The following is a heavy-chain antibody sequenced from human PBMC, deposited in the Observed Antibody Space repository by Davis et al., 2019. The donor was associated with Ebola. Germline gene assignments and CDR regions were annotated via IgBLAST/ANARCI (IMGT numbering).Heavy chain of an antibody. J-gene: IGHJ2*01. CDR2: IRRDGSNK. D-gene: IGHD4/OR15-4a*01. Sequence: GGSLRLSCAASGFTFSFYSMHWVRQAPGKGLEWVAFIRRDGSNKYYADSVKGRFTISRDNSKNTLYLQMNSLRAEDTALYYCAKDKTMATQYWYFDLWGRGTLVTVSS. V-gene: IGHV3-30*02. CDR1: GFTFSFYS. CDR3: AKDKTMATQYWYFDL.